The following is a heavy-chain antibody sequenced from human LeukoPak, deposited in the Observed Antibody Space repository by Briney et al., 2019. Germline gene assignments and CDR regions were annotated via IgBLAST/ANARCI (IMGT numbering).Heavy chain of an antibody. CDR1: GGSINSSIYH. CDR3: ARDHGYYYDSSGFDY. V-gene: IGHV4-39*07. D-gene: IGHD3-22*01. J-gene: IGHJ4*02. Sequence: SETLSLTCTVSGGSINSSIYHWGWIRQPPGKGLEWIGNIYYSGSTYYNPSLKSRVTISVDTSKNQLSLKLSSVTAADTAVYYCARDHGYYYDSSGFDYWGQGTLVTVSS. CDR2: IYYSGST.